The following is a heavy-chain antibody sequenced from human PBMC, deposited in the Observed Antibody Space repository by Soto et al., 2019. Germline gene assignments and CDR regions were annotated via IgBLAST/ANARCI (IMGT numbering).Heavy chain of an antibody. V-gene: IGHV3-21*06. CDR3: AREDYHGSGSFDY. J-gene: IGHJ4*02. CDR2: ISGSSDYI. Sequence: GESLRLSCAASGFTFSTYTMNWVRQAPGKGLEWVSCISGSSDYIYYADSMKGRFTISRDNAKNSLYLQMSSLRAEDSAVYYCAREDYHGSGSFDYWGQGTLVTVSS. CDR1: GFTFSTYT. D-gene: IGHD3-10*01.